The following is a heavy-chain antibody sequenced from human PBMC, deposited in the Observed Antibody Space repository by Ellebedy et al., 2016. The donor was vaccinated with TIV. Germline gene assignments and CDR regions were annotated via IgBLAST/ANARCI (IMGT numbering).Heavy chain of an antibody. D-gene: IGHD6-13*01. Sequence: GSLRLXXAVSGGSISSGSWWSWVRQTPGKGLEWIGDVSPTGGTNYNPSLKSRVTISVDTSKNQFSLNLRSVTAADTALYYCARSLAASGKVTYYYGMDVWGQGTTVTVSS. CDR2: VSPTGGT. J-gene: IGHJ6*02. V-gene: IGHV4-4*02. CDR1: GGSISSGSW. CDR3: ARSLAASGKVTYYYGMDV.